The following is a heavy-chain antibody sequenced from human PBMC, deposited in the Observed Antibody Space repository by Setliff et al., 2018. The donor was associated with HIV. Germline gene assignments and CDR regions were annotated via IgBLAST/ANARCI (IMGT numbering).Heavy chain of an antibody. Sequence: ASVKVSCKASGNTFISYGVSWVRQAPGQGLEWMGWISVKNGNTNYAQKFQGRVTMTTDTSTSTAYMELRSLGSDDTAVYYCARIVALNGYPSDYWGQGTLVTVSS. D-gene: IGHD2-8*01. J-gene: IGHJ4*02. CDR1: GNTFISYG. V-gene: IGHV1-18*01. CDR2: ISVKNGNT. CDR3: ARIVALNGYPSDY.